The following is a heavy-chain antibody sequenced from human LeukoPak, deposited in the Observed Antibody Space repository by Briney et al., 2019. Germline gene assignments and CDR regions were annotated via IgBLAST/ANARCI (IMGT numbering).Heavy chain of an antibody. CDR1: GDSVSSNSAA. J-gene: IGHJ6*02. CDR2: TYYRSKWYN. Sequence: SQTLSLTCAISGDSVSSNSAAWNWIRQSPSRCPEWLGRTYYRSKWYNDYAVSVKSRITINPATSKNQFSLQLNSVTPEDTAVYCCARARRGYSYGYLYYYYGMDVWGQGTTVTVSS. V-gene: IGHV6-1*01. CDR3: ARARRGYSYGYLYYYYGMDV. D-gene: IGHD5-18*01.